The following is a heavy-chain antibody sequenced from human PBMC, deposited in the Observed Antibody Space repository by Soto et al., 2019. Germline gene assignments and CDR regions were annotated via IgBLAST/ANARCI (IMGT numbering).Heavy chain of an antibody. Sequence: PGESLKISCKGSGYSFTSYWISWVRQMPGKGLEWMGRIDPSDSYTNYSPSFQGHVTISADKSISTAYLQWSSLEASDTAMYYCARPAYGGYDDNYFDYWGQGTLVTVSS. CDR1: GYSFTSYW. CDR3: ARPAYGGYDDNYFDY. V-gene: IGHV5-10-1*01. CDR2: IDPSDSYT. J-gene: IGHJ4*02. D-gene: IGHD5-12*01.